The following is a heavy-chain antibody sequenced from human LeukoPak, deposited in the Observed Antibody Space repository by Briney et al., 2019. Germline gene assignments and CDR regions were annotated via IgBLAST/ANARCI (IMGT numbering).Heavy chain of an antibody. V-gene: IGHV5-51*01. J-gene: IGHJ5*02. Sequence: GESLKISCKGSGYSFTSYWIGWVRQMPGKGLEWMGIIYPGDSDTRYSPSFQGQVTISADKSISTAYLQWSSLKASDTAMYYCARQIAAAGKYNWFDPWGQGTLVTVSS. CDR2: IYPGDSDT. D-gene: IGHD6-13*01. CDR3: ARQIAAAGKYNWFDP. CDR1: GYSFTSYW.